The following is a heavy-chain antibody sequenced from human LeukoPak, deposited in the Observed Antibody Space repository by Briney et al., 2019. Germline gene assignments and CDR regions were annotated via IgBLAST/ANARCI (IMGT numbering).Heavy chain of an antibody. CDR2: IGISSGNT. D-gene: IGHD5-12*01. CDR3: ARDHRYAFDN. CDR1: GFNFIDYS. J-gene: IGHJ4*01. V-gene: IGHV3-48*01. Sequence: PGGPLRLSCAASGFNFIDYSMNWVRQAPGKGLEWISYIGISSGNTKYADSVKGRFTISRDKARNSLYLQMNSLRVEDTAVYYCARDHRYAFDNWGHGILVTVSS.